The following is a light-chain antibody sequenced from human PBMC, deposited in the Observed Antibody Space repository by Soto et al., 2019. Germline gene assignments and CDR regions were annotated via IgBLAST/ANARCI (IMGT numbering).Light chain of an antibody. J-gene: IGLJ1*01. V-gene: IGLV2-14*01. CDR3: SSYTSRSTQV. CDR1: SSDIGHYDY. Sequence: QSALTQPASVSGSPGQSITISCTGTSSDIGHYDYVSWYQQHPGKAPKLMIYEVSNRPSGVSNRFSGSKSSNTASLTISGLQAEDEAVYYCSSYTSRSTQVFGTGTKVTVL. CDR2: EVS.